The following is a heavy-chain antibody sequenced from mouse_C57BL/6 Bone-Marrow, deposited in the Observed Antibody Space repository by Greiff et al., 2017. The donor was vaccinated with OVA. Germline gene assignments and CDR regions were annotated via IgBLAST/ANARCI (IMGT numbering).Heavy chain of an antibody. D-gene: IGHD2-1*01. J-gene: IGHJ2*01. V-gene: IGHV1-52*01. CDR2: IDPSDSET. Sequence: QVHVKQPGAELVRPGSSVKLSCKASGYTFTSYWMHWVKQRPIQGLEWIGNIDPSDSETHYNQKFKDKATLTVDKSSSTAYMQLSSLTSEDSAVYHCARGGNYEGVYYFDYWGQGTTLTVSS. CDR1: GYTFTSYW. CDR3: ARGGNYEGVYYFDY.